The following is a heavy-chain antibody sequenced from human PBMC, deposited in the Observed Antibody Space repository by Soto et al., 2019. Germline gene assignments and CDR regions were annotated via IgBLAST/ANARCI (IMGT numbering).Heavy chain of an antibody. D-gene: IGHD6-19*01. Sequence: QVPLVQSGAEVKKPGASVKVSCKASGYTFTSYGISWVRQAPGQGLEGMGWISAYNGNTNYAQKLQGRVTMTTDTSTSTAYMELRSVGSDDTAVYYCARLTPDSSVWFRSNWFDPWGQGTLVTVSS. CDR3: ARLTPDSSVWFRSNWFDP. CDR2: ISAYNGNT. CDR1: GYTFTSYG. V-gene: IGHV1-18*01. J-gene: IGHJ5*02.